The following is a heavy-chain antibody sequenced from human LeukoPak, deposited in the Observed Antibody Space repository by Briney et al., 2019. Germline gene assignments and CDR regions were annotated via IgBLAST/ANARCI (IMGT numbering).Heavy chain of an antibody. CDR2: ISQDGSGK. CDR3: AKTAGYYYDSSGSNYFDY. CDR1: GFTFSNYW. Sequence: TGGSLRLSCGASGFTFSNYWMSWVRQAPGKGLEWVINISQDGSGKNYADSVEGRFTISRDNAKNSLYLQMNSLRAEDTAVYYCAKTAGYYYDSSGSNYFDYWGQGTLVTVSS. J-gene: IGHJ4*02. V-gene: IGHV3-7*03. D-gene: IGHD3-22*01.